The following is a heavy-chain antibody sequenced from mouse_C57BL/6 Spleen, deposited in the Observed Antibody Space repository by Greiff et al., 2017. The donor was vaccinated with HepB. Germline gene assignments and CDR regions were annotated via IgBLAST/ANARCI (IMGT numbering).Heavy chain of an antibody. V-gene: IGHV5-16*01. CDR1: GFTFSDYY. D-gene: IGHD1-1*01. CDR2: INYDGSST. CDR3: ARADYYGSSRGAMDY. Sequence: EVHLVESEGGLVQPGSSMKLSCTASGFTFSDYYMAWVRQVPEKGLEWVANINYDGSSTYYLDSLKSRFIISRDNAKNILYLQMSSLKSEDTATYYCARADYYGSSRGAMDYWGQGTSVTVSS. J-gene: IGHJ4*01.